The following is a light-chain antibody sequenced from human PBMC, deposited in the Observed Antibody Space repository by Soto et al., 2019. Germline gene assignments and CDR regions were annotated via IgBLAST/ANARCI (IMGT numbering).Light chain of an antibody. CDR2: SYD. CDR1: SSNLGDNT. J-gene: IGLJ1*01. Sequence: QSVLTQPPSASGTPGQRVTISCSTSSSNLGDNTVNWYQHVPGTAPKLLIYSYDQRPSGVPDRFSGSRSGTSASLAISGLQSEDEADYYCEAWDGTLDGYVFGTGTKVTVL. CDR3: EAWDGTLDGYV. V-gene: IGLV1-44*01.